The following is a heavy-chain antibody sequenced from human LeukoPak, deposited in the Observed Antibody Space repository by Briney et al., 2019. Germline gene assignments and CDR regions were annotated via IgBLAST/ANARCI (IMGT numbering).Heavy chain of an antibody. CDR1: GFTLSSYS. J-gene: IGHJ4*02. CDR2: ISSSSTI. CDR3: ARVAMVRGIDY. D-gene: IGHD3-10*01. V-gene: IGHV3-48*01. Sequence: GGSLRLSCAASGFTLSSYSMNWVRQAPGKGLEWVSYISSSSTIYYADSVKGRFTISRDNAKNSLYLQMNSLRAEDTAVYYCARVAMVRGIDYWGQGTLVTVSS.